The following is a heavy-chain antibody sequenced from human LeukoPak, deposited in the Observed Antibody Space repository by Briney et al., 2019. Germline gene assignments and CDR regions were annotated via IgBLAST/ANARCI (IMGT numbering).Heavy chain of an antibody. Sequence: VASVKVSCKASGYTFTGYYMHWVRQAPGQGLEWMGWINPNSGGTNYAQKFQGRVTMTRDTSISTAYMELSRLRSDDTAVYYCARVTHSSYWYFDLWGRGTLVTVSS. CDR3: ARVTHSSYWYFDL. V-gene: IGHV1-2*02. CDR1: GYTFTGYY. CDR2: INPNSGGT. J-gene: IGHJ2*01. D-gene: IGHD3-22*01.